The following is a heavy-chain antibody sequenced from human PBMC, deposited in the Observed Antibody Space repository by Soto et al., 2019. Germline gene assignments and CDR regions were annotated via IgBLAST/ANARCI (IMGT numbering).Heavy chain of an antibody. CDR1: GYTFTSYA. CDR3: AREGVAAAGDY. Sequence: QVQLVQSGAEVKKPGASVKVSCKASGYTFTSYAMHWVRQAPGQRLEWMGWINAGNGNTKYSQKFQGRVTITRDTSASTAYMELSSLRSEDPAVYYCAREGVAAAGDYWGQGTLVTVSS. V-gene: IGHV1-3*01. D-gene: IGHD6-13*01. CDR2: INAGNGNT. J-gene: IGHJ4*02.